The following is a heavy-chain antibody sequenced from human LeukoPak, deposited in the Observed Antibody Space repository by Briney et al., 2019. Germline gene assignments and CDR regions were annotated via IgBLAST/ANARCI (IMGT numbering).Heavy chain of an antibody. Sequence: SGGSLRLSCAASGFTFDDYAMHWVRQAPGKGLEWVSGISWNSGSIGYADSVKGRFTISRDNAKNSLYLQMNSLRAEDTALYYCAKDPGFDFWSGYYVTYFDYWGQRTLVTVSS. D-gene: IGHD3-3*01. V-gene: IGHV3-9*01. J-gene: IGHJ4*02. CDR1: GFTFDDYA. CDR2: ISWNSGSI. CDR3: AKDPGFDFWSGYYVTYFDY.